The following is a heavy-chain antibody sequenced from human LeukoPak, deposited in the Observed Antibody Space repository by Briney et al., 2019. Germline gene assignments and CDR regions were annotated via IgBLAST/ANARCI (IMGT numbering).Heavy chain of an antibody. CDR1: GYTFTSYD. D-gene: IGHD3-10*01. V-gene: IGHV1-8*03. CDR3: AREITMVRGVMNY. Sequence: GASVKVSCKASGYTFTSYDINWVRQATGQGLEWMGWMNPNSGNTGYAQKFQGRVTITRNTSISTAYMELSSLGSDDTAVYYCAREITMVRGVMNYWGQGTLVTVSS. CDR2: MNPNSGNT. J-gene: IGHJ4*02.